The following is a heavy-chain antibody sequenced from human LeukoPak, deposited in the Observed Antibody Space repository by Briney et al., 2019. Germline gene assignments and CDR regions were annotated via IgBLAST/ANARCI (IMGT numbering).Heavy chain of an antibody. Sequence: SETLSLTCAVYGGSFSGYYWSWIRQPPGKGLEWIGEINHSGSTNYNPSLKSRVTISADPSKNQFSLKLSSVTAADTAVYYCARGLREYYYDTSGYYGLNFWGQGTLVTVSS. V-gene: IGHV4-34*01. CDR1: GGSFSGYY. J-gene: IGHJ4*02. CDR3: ARGLREYYYDTSGYYGLNF. CDR2: INHSGST. D-gene: IGHD3-22*01.